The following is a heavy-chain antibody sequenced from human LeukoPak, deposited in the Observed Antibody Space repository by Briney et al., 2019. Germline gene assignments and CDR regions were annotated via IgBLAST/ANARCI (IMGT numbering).Heavy chain of an antibody. CDR2: ISSSSSYI. D-gene: IGHD5-24*01. V-gene: IGHV3-21*01. CDR3: ARGWRWLQFVDY. CDR1: GFTFSSYS. Sequence: PGGSLRLSCAASGFTFSSYSMNWVRQAPGKGLEWVSSISSSSSYIYYADSVKGRFTISRDNAKSSLYLQMNSLRAEDTAVYYCARGWRWLQFVDYWGQGTLVTVSS. J-gene: IGHJ4*02.